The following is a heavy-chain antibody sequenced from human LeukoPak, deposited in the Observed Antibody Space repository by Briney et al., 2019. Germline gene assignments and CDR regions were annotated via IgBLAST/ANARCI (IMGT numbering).Heavy chain of an antibody. J-gene: IGHJ4*02. Sequence: GGSLRLSCAASGFTFSSYAMSWVRQAPGKGLEWVSAISGSGGSTYYADSVKGRFSISRDNSRNTLYLQMNSLRAEDTAAYYCAKDRVSTVTTNYFDYWGQGTLVTVSS. V-gene: IGHV3-23*01. D-gene: IGHD4-17*01. CDR3: AKDRVSTVTTNYFDY. CDR2: ISGSGGST. CDR1: GFTFSSYA.